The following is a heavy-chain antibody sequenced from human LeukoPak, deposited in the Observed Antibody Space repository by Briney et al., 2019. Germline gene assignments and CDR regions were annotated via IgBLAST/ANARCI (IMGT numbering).Heavy chain of an antibody. Sequence: GGSLRLSCAASGFTFSSYWMHWVRQAPGKGLVWVSRINSDGSSTSYADSVKGRLTISRDNAKNTLYLQMNSLRAEDTAVYYCARSPRYCSGGSCYPGRGAFDIWGQGTMVTVSS. CDR3: ARSPRYCSGGSCYPGRGAFDI. V-gene: IGHV3-74*01. D-gene: IGHD2-15*01. CDR2: INSDGSST. J-gene: IGHJ3*02. CDR1: GFTFSSYW.